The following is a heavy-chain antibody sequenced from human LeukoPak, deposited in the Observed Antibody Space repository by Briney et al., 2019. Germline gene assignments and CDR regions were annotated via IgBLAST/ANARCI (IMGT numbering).Heavy chain of an antibody. CDR1: GYTFTSYG. D-gene: IGHD3-3*01. CDR3: ARDWSGSFDY. V-gene: IGHV1-18*04. J-gene: IGHJ4*03. Sequence: RASVKVSCKASGYTFTSYGISWVRQAPGQGPEWMGWISAYNGNTNFVQKLQDRVTMTTDTSTTTAYMELRSLRSDDTAVYYCARDWSGSFDYWGQGTLVTVSS. CDR2: ISAYNGNT.